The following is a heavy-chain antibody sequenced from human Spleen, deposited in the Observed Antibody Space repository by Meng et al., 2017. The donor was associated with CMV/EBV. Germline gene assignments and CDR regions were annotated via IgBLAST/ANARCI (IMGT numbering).Heavy chain of an antibody. Sequence: SVKVSCKASGGTFSTYAISWVRQAPGQGLEWMGGIIPIFSTSNCAQKFQARLTITTEESTTTAYMELSGLRSDDTAVYYCARDRDGYNGGMDVWGQGTTVTVSS. D-gene: IGHD5-24*01. CDR2: IIPIFSTS. J-gene: IGHJ6*02. CDR1: GGTFSTYA. V-gene: IGHV1-69*05. CDR3: ARDRDGYNGGMDV.